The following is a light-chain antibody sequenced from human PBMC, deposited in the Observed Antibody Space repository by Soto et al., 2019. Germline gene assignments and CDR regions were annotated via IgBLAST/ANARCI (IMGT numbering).Light chain of an antibody. CDR1: QRIGYW. J-gene: IGKJ4*02. Sequence: IPKTQPPSTLSASVVDRATITCRASQRIGYWLAWFQQKPGKAPRPLTYEASRLESGVPSRISGSGSGSEFTLTISSLQPDDFAAYYRLQYTNYRGSLGEGT. CDR2: EAS. V-gene: IGKV1-5*03. CDR3: LQYTNYRGS.